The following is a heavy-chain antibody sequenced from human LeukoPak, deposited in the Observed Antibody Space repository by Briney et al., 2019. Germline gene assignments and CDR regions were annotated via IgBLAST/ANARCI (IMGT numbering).Heavy chain of an antibody. J-gene: IGHJ4*02. CDR2: IYHSRST. CDR1: GGSISSGYY. D-gene: IGHD1-26*01. CDR3: ARHWGVTTRPLDY. Sequence: PSETLSLTCTVSGGSISSGYYWGWIRQPPGKGLEWIGSIYHSRSTYYNPSLKSRVTISVDTSKNQFSLKLSSVTAADTAVYYCARHWGVTTRPLDYWGQGTLVTVSS. V-gene: IGHV4-38-2*02.